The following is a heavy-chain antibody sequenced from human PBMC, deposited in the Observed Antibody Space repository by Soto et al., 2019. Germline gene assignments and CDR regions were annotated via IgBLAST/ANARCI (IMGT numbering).Heavy chain of an antibody. CDR3: ARAQGGYDYEAGFDY. D-gene: IGHD5-12*01. CDR1: GGSSSSYY. CDR2: IYYSGST. J-gene: IGHJ4*02. Sequence: LVTMSHTCTVSGGSSSSYYSSWFRQPPGKGLEWIGYIYYSGSTNYNPSLKSRVTISVDTSKNQFSLKLSSVTAADTAVYYCARAQGGYDYEAGFDYWGQGTLVTVSS. V-gene: IGHV4-59*01.